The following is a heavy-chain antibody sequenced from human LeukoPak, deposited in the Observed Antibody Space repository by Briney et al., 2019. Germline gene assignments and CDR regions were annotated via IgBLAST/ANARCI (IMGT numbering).Heavy chain of an antibody. J-gene: IGHJ3*02. Sequence: PGGSLRLSCAASGFTFRDYFMSWIRQAPGKGVEGVAYTNTAGNTIYYADSMKGRFTISRDNAKNSLYLQMNTLRAEDTAVYYCARATYDSSAVDAFDIWGQGTMVTVSP. CDR2: TNTAGNTI. V-gene: IGHV3-11*01. CDR1: GFTFRDYF. CDR3: ARATYDSSAVDAFDI. D-gene: IGHD3-22*01.